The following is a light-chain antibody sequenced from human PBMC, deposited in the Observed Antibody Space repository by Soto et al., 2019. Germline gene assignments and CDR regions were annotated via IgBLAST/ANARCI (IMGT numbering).Light chain of an antibody. Sequence: EVVLTQSPGTLSLSPGERATLSCRASQNIRGNELAWYQQKPGQAPRLLIYRGSTRATGIPDRFSGRGSGTDLPLHISRLEPEDFAVYYCQDYGTSAPWTFGQGTKVEIK. J-gene: IGKJ1*01. CDR1: QNIRGNE. CDR2: RGS. V-gene: IGKV3-20*01. CDR3: QDYGTSAPWT.